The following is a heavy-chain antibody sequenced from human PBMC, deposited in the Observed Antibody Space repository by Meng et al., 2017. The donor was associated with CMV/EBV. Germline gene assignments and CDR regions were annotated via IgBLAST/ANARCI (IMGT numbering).Heavy chain of an antibody. CDR2: ISAYNGNT. Sequence: ALVKVSCKASGYTFTSYGISWVRQAPGQGLEWMGWISAYNGNTNYAQKLQGRVTMTTDTSTSTAYMELRSLRSDDTAVYYCARGGVVPAASVYGMDVWGQGTTVTVSS. D-gene: IGHD2-2*01. J-gene: IGHJ6*02. V-gene: IGHV1-18*01. CDR1: GYTFTSYG. CDR3: ARGGVVPAASVYGMDV.